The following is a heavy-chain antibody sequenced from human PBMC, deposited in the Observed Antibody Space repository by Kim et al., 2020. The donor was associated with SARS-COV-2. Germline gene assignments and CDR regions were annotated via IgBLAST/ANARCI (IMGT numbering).Heavy chain of an antibody. D-gene: IGHD3-9*01. CDR1: GYTFTSYD. CDR3: ARSPYYDILTGTYNWFDP. J-gene: IGHJ5*02. V-gene: IGHV1-8*01. Sequence: ASVKVSCKASGYTFTSYDINWVRQATGQGLEWMGWMNPNSGNTGYAQKFQGRVTMTRNTSISTAYMGLSSLRSEDTAVYYCARSPYYDILTGTYNWFDPWGQGTLVTVSS. CDR2: MNPNSGNT.